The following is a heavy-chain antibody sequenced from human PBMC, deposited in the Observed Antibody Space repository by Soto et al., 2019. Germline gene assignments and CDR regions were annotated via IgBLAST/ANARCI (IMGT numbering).Heavy chain of an antibody. CDR3: ARRERYCSGGSCCPRRVAWFDP. J-gene: IGHJ5*02. Sequence: PGESLKISCKGSGYSFTSYWIGWVRQMPGKGLEWMGIIYPGDSDTRYSPSFQGQVTISADKSISTAYLQWSSLKASDTAMYYCARRERYCSGGSCCPRRVAWFDPWGQGTLVTVSS. CDR2: IYPGDSDT. CDR1: GYSFTSYW. D-gene: IGHD2-15*01. V-gene: IGHV5-51*01.